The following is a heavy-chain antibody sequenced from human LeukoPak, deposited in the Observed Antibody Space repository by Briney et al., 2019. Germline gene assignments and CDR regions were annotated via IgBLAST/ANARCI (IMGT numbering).Heavy chain of an antibody. Sequence: GGSLRLSCAASGLTFSSFWMSWVRQAPGKGLAWVANIKQDGSEKYFVDSVKGRFTISRDNAKNSLYLQMSSLRAEDTAVYYCARGGSRHPSPEDYWGRGTLVTVSS. J-gene: IGHJ4*02. CDR3: ARGGSRHPSPEDY. CDR2: IKQDGSEK. V-gene: IGHV3-7*03. D-gene: IGHD1-1*01. CDR1: GLTFSSFW.